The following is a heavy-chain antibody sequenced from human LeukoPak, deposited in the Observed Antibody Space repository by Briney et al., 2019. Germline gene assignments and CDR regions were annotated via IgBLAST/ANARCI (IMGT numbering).Heavy chain of an antibody. D-gene: IGHD3-9*01. Sequence: SETLSLTCTVSGGTISSYYWSWIRQPPWKGREWVGYIYYSGSTNYNPSLKSQVTISVDPSKIQVSLMLSSVTAADTAVYYCARGAECYDIRYYYVIDVWGQGTAVRVS. CDR1: GGTISSYY. V-gene: IGHV4-59*01. J-gene: IGHJ6*02. CDR2: IYYSGST. CDR3: ARGAECYDIRYYYVIDV.